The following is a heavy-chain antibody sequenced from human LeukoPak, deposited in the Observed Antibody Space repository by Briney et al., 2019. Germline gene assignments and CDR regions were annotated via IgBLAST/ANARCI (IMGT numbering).Heavy chain of an antibody. Sequence: GGSLRLSCAASGFTFSSYWMSWVRQAPQEGLEWVANIKQDGSEKYYVDSVKGRFTISRDNAKNSLYLQMNSLRAEDTAVYYCARAPRVSHYFDCWGQGTLVTVSS. CDR2: IKQDGSEK. J-gene: IGHJ4*02. CDR3: ARAPRVSHYFDC. CDR1: GFTFSSYW. V-gene: IGHV3-7*05. D-gene: IGHD6-6*01.